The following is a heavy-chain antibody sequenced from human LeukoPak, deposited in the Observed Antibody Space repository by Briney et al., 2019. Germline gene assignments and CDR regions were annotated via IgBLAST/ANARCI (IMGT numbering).Heavy chain of an antibody. CDR1: GFTFRSNW. J-gene: IGHJ4*02. V-gene: IGHV3-7*03. Sequence: GGSLRLSCAASGFTFRSNWMSWVRQAPGKGLEWVANIKQDGSERNYVDSVKGRFTISRDNAKNSLYLQMNSLRAEDTAVYYCARGSGSSTLFDYWGQGTLVTVSS. CDR3: ARGSGSSTLFDY. D-gene: IGHD1-26*01. CDR2: IKQDGSER.